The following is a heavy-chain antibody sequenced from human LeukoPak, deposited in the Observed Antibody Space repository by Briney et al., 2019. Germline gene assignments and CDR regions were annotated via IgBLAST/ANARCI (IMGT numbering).Heavy chain of an antibody. CDR3: ARPIAAAGEDV. CDR2: ISSSSSYI. J-gene: IGHJ6*02. V-gene: IGHV3-21*01. D-gene: IGHD6-13*01. CDR1: GFTFSSYS. Sequence: GGSLRLSCAASGFTFSSYSMNWVRQAPGKGLEWVSSISSSSSYIYYADSVKGRFTISRDNAKNSLYLQMNSLRAEDTAVYYRARPIAAAGEDVWGQGTTVTVSS.